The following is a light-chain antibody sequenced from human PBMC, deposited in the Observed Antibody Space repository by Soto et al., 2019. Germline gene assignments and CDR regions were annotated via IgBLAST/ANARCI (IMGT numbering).Light chain of an antibody. V-gene: IGKV4-1*01. CDR3: KKYYNNSWS. CDR1: QSVLYSPNNKNY. CDR2: WAS. J-gene: IGKJ1*01. Sequence: DLLLTPSPYSLSVSLGERATINCKSSQSVLYSPNNKNYLAWYQHKPGQPPKMLISWASLRESGVPDRFSGSGSGTDFTLTISSLQSEDVAVYYCKKYYNNSWSSGQGTK.